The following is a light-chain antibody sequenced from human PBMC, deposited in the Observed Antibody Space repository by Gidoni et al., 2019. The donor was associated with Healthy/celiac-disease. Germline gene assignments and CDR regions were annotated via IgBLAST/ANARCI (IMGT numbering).Light chain of an antibody. CDR2: QDS. CDR1: KSGDKY. CDR3: QAWDSSTAK. V-gene: IGLV3-1*01. Sequence: SYELTQPPSVSVSPGQTASITCSGDKSGDKYACWYQQKPGQYPVLVIYQDSKRPSGIPERFSGSNSGNTATLTISGTQAMDEADYYCQAWDSSTAKFGGGTKLTVL. J-gene: IGLJ2*01.